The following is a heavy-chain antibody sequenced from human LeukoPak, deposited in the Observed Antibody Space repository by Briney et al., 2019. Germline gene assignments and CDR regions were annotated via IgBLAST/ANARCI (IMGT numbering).Heavy chain of an antibody. CDR3: ARGRSNYGP. Sequence: PGGSLRLSCAASGFTFSSYSMNWVRQAPGKGLEWIGVVNHGGSTNYNPSLKSRVTISIDTSMNQFSLILTSVNAADTAVYFCARGRSNYGPWGPGTLVTVSS. D-gene: IGHD3-10*01. V-gene: IGHV4-34*01. CDR2: VNHGGST. CDR1: GFTFSSYS. J-gene: IGHJ5*02.